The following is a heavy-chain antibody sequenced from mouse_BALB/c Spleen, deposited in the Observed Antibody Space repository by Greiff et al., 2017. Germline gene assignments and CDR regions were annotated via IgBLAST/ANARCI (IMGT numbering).Heavy chain of an antibody. Sequence: EVNLVESGGGLVKPGGSLKLSCAASGFTFSDYYMYWVRQTPEKRLEWVATISDGGSYTYYPDSVKGRFTISRDNAKNNLYLQMSSLKSEDTAMYYCARDGGSAFAYWGQGTLVTVSA. CDR3: ARDGGSAFAY. J-gene: IGHJ3*01. CDR2: ISDGGSYT. V-gene: IGHV5-4*02. D-gene: IGHD1-1*02. CDR1: GFTFSDYY.